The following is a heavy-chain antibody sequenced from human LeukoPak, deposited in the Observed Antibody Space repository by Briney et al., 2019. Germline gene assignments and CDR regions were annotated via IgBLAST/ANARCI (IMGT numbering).Heavy chain of an antibody. Sequence: GASVKVSCKASGYTFTTYGVSWVRQAPGQGLEWMGWISTYNGDTNYAQKLQGRVTMTTDTSTSTAYMELRSLRSDDTAVYYCAREGYCSGGSCALGSDYWGQGTLVTVSS. V-gene: IGHV1-18*01. CDR3: AREGYCSGGSCALGSDY. CDR1: GYTFTTYG. CDR2: ISTYNGDT. J-gene: IGHJ4*02. D-gene: IGHD2-15*01.